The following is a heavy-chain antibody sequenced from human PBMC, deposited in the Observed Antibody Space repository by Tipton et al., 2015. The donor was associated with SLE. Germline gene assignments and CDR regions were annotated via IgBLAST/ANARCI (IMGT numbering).Heavy chain of an antibody. CDR1: GYAFSSYD. J-gene: IGHJ4*02. CDR2: MNPKSGNT. Sequence: QLVQSGAEVQKPGASVKVSCKASGYAFSSYDINWVRQASGQGLEWMGWMNPKSGNTGLAQKFQGRVTMTRNNAITTAYMELSRLRSEDTARYYCTRRCGKGFAYWGQGPLITVPS. V-gene: IGHV1-8*01. D-gene: IGHD4-23*01. CDR3: TRRCGKGFAY.